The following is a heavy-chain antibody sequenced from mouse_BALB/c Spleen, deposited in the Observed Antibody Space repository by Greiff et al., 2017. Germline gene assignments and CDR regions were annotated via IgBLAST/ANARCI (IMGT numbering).Heavy chain of an antibody. D-gene: IGHD2-1*01. Sequence: QFQLQQPGAELVKPGASVKLSCQASGYTFTSYWMHWVKQRPGQGLEWIGEIDPSDSYTNYNQKFKGKATLTVDKSSSTAYMQLSSLTSEDSAVYYCARGDGNYPCAEGGQGNLVTVSA. CDR3: ARGDGNYPCAE. CDR2: IDPSDSYT. J-gene: IGHJ3*01. V-gene: IGHV1-69*02. CDR1: GYTFTSYW.